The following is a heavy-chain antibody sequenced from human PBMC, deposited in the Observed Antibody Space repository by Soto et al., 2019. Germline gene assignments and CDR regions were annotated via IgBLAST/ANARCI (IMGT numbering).Heavy chain of an antibody. CDR1: GGSISSSSYY. CDR3: ARTPIVVVVAATPDYFDY. D-gene: IGHD2-15*01. J-gene: IGHJ4*02. V-gene: IGHV4-39*01. Sequence: PSETLSLTCTVPGGSISSSSYYWGWIRQPPGKGLEWIGSIYYSGSTYYNPSLKSRVTISVDTSKNQFSLKLSSVTAAATAVYYCARTPIVVVVAATPDYFDYWGQGTLVTVSS. CDR2: IYYSGST.